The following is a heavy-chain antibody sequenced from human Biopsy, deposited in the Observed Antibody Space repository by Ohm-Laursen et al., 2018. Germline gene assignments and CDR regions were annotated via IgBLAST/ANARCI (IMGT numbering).Heavy chain of an antibody. J-gene: IGHJ3*02. D-gene: IGHD1-1*01. CDR3: AKGRVGNSGSLDI. Sequence: SLRLSCAASEFTFSGYSMNWVRQAPGRGLEWVSYINVYSNKKYYADSVKGRFTASRDNAKSSLYLQMNSLSAEDTAVYYCAKGRVGNSGSLDIWGHGTMVTVSS. CDR2: INVYSNKK. V-gene: IGHV3-48*04. CDR1: EFTFSGYS.